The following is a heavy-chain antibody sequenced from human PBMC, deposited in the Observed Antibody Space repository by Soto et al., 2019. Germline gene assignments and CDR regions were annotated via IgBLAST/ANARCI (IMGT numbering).Heavy chain of an antibody. Sequence: PGESLKISCKGSGYSFRNNWIGWVRQMPGKGLEWLGSIYPRDSDTRYSPSFQGQVTISADKSLSTAYLQWNSLQASDTAIYYCARQHPLDSRVWYTWGQGTLVTVSS. CDR3: ARQHPLDSRVWYT. CDR2: IYPRDSDT. J-gene: IGHJ4*02. V-gene: IGHV5-51*01. D-gene: IGHD6-19*01. CDR1: GYSFRNNW.